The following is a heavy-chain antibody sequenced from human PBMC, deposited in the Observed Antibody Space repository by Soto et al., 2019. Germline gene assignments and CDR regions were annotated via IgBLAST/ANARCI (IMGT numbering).Heavy chain of an antibody. V-gene: IGHV4-59*01. Sequence: TLSLTCTVSGGSISSYYLSWILQPPGKGLEWIGYIYYSGSTNYNPSLKSRVTISVDTSKNQFSLKLSSVTAADTAVYYCARGPGTAIPFDYWGQGTLVTVSS. CDR3: ARGPGTAIPFDY. CDR2: IYYSGST. CDR1: GGSISSYY. D-gene: IGHD6-13*01. J-gene: IGHJ4*02.